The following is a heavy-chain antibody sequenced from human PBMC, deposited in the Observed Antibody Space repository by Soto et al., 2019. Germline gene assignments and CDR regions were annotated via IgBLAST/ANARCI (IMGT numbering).Heavy chain of an antibody. V-gene: IGHV4-30-4*01. CDR2: IYYSGST. CDR1: GGSISSGDYY. D-gene: IGHD3-10*01. J-gene: IGHJ4*02. CDR3: ARVGGFGATTIDY. Sequence: QVQLQESGPGLVKPSQTLSLTCTVSGGSISSGDYYWSWIRQPPGKGLEWIGYIYYSGSTYYNPALKSRVTISVDTSKNQFSLKLSSVTAADTAVYYCARVGGFGATTIDYWGQGTLVTVSS.